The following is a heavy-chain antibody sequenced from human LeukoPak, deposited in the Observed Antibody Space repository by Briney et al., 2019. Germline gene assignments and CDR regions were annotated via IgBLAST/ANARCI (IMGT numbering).Heavy chain of an antibody. Sequence: GASVKVSCKASGYTFTSYGISWVRQAPGQGLEWMGWISAYNGNTNYAQKLHGRVTMTTDTSTSTAYMELRSLRSDDTAVYYCARDREVLRYSDWLVWGQGTLVTVSS. D-gene: IGHD3-9*01. CDR2: ISAYNGNT. V-gene: IGHV1-18*01. J-gene: IGHJ4*02. CDR3: ARDREVLRYSDWLV. CDR1: GYTFTSYG.